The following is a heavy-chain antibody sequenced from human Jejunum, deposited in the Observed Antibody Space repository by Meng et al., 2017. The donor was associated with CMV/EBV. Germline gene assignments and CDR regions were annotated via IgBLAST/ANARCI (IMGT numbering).Heavy chain of an antibody. CDR1: FSDDG. CDR2: IRHDGSNK. J-gene: IGHJ6*02. Sequence: FSDDGIHWVRQAPGKGLEWVAFIRHDGSNKYYGDSVKGRFTIARDNSKNTLYLQMNSLRAEDTAVYSCAKVQVSSRFDYYYYGMDVWGQGTTVTVSS. V-gene: IGHV3-30*02. CDR3: AKVQVSSRFDYYYYGMDV. D-gene: IGHD6-13*01.